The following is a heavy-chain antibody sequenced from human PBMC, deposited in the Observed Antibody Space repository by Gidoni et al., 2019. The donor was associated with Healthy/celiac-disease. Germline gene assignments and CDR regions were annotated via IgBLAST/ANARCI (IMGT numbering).Heavy chain of an antibody. Sequence: QVQLVQSGAEVKKPGSSVKVSCKASGGTFSSDAISWVRQAPGQGLEWMGGIIPIFGTANYAQKFQGRVTITADESTSTAYMELSSLRSEDTAVYYCARARGSGSYYGDYYYYGMDVWGQGTTVTVSS. CDR3: ARARGSGSYYGDYYYYGMDV. D-gene: IGHD3-10*01. CDR2: IIPIFGTA. J-gene: IGHJ6*02. CDR1: GGTFSSDA. V-gene: IGHV1-69*01.